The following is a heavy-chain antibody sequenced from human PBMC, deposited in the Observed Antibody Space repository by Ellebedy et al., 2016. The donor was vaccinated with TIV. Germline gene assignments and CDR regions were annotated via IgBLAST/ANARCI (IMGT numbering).Heavy chain of an antibody. D-gene: IGHD3-10*01. J-gene: IGHJ4*02. CDR1: GYTFINYG. Sequence: AASVKVSCKASGYTFINYGISWVRQDPGQGLEGMGWISGYNGETNYSQNLQDRLTMTIETSTSTAYMDLRSLRCDDTAVYYCATKDGSGRWGQGTLVTVSS. V-gene: IGHV1-18*01. CDR2: ISGYNGET. CDR3: ATKDGSGR.